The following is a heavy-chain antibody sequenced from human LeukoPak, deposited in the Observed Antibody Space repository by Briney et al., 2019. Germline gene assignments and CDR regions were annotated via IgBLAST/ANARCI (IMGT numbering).Heavy chain of an antibody. CDR2: ISSSSSTI. CDR3: ARDHRTMVRGVTPDAFDI. J-gene: IGHJ3*02. Sequence: PGGSLRLSCAASGFTFSSYSMNWVRQAPGKGLEWVSYISSSSSTIYYADSVKGRFTISRDNAKNSLYLQMNSLRAEDTAVYYCARDHRTMVRGVTPDAFDIWGQGTMVTASS. CDR1: GFTFSSYS. D-gene: IGHD3-10*01. V-gene: IGHV3-48*01.